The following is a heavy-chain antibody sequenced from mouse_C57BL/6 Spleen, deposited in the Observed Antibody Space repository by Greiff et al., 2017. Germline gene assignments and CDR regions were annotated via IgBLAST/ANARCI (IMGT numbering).Heavy chain of an antibody. J-gene: IGHJ1*03. V-gene: IGHV1-52*01. Sequence: QVQLQQPGAELVRPGSSVKLSCKASGYTFTSYWMHWVKQRPIQGLEWIGNIDPSDSETHYNQKFKDKATLTVDKSSRTAYMQLSSLTSEDSAVYYCARRWDAWYFDVWGTGTTVTVSS. CDR3: ARRWDAWYFDV. D-gene: IGHD4-1*01. CDR1: GYTFTSYW. CDR2: IDPSDSET.